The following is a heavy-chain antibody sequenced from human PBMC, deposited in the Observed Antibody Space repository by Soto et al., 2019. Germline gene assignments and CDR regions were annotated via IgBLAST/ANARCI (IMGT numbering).Heavy chain of an antibody. D-gene: IGHD2-15*01. CDR1: GGSFSGYY. CDR2: INHSGAT. CDR3: VRHAVEVTADIYFDP. J-gene: IGHJ5*02. V-gene: IGHV4-34*01. Sequence: SETLSLTCAVYGGSFSGYYWSWIRQPPWKGLEWIGEINHSGATNYNPSFKSRVTISVDTSKNQFSLNLNSVTAADTAVYYCVRHAVEVTADIYFDPWGQGTLVT.